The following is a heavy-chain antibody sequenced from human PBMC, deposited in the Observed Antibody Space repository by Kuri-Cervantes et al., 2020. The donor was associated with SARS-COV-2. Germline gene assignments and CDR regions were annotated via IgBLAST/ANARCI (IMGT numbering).Heavy chain of an antibody. V-gene: IGHV3-30*02. CDR1: GFTFSSYG. CDR2: IRYDGSNQ. J-gene: IGHJ4*02. CDR3: AKVDY. Sequence: GESLKISCATSGFTFSSYGMHWVRQAPGKGLEWVTFIRYDGSNQYYGDSVKGRFTISRDSSKNTLYLQMNSLRAEDTAVYYCAKVDYWGQGTLVTVSS.